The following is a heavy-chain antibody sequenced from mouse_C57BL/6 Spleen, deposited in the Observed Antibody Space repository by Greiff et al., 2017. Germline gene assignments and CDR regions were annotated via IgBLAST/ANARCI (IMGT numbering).Heavy chain of an antibody. Sequence: QVQLKQSGPELVKPGASVKISCKASGYAFSSSWMNWVKQRPGKGLEWIGRIYPGDGDTNYNGKFKGKATLTADKSSSTAYMQRSSLTSEDSAVYFGARLDLYGNYWYFDVWGTGTTVTVSS. D-gene: IGHD1-1*01. CDR3: ARLDLYGNYWYFDV. V-gene: IGHV1-82*01. CDR1: GYAFSSSW. J-gene: IGHJ1*03. CDR2: IYPGDGDT.